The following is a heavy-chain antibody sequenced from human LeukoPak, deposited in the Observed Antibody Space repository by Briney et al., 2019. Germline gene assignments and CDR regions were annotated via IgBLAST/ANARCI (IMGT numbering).Heavy chain of an antibody. CDR1: GYTFTNYA. CDR2: INTNTGNP. J-gene: IGHJ4*02. Sequence: ASVKVSCKASGYTFTNYALNWVRQAPGQGLEWMGWINTNTGNPTYAQGFTGRFVFSLDTSVSTAYLQISSLKTEDAAVYYCARSPSYYYGSGEEYWGQGTLVTVSS. V-gene: IGHV7-4-1*02. D-gene: IGHD3-10*01. CDR3: ARSPSYYYGSGEEY.